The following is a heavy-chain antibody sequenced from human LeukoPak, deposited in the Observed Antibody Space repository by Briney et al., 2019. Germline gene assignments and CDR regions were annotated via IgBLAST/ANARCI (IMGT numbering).Heavy chain of an antibody. D-gene: IGHD3-22*01. CDR2: IYYSGST. J-gene: IGHJ4*02. CDR3: ARTTYYYDSSGYFTFDY. Sequence: SETLSLTCTVSGGSISSGDYYWSWIRQRPGKGLEWIGYIYYSGSTYYNPSLKSRVTISVDTSKNQFSLKLSSVTAADTAVYYCARTTYYYDSSGYFTFDYWGQGTLVTVSS. V-gene: IGHV4-30-4*08. CDR1: GGSISSGDYY.